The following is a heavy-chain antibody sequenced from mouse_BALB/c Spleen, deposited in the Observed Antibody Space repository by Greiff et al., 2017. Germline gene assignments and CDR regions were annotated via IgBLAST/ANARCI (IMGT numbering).Heavy chain of an antibody. CDR1: GYTFTSYT. CDR2: INPSSGYT. J-gene: IGHJ3*01. V-gene: IGHV1-4*01. D-gene: IGHD4-1*01. CDR3: AREGTGTGFAY. Sequence: VQLQQSGAELARPGASVKMSCKASGYTFTSYTMHWVKQRPGQGLEWIGYINPSSGYTNYNQKFTDKATLTADKSSSTAYMQLSSLTSEDSAVYYCAREGTGTGFAYWGQGTLVTVSA.